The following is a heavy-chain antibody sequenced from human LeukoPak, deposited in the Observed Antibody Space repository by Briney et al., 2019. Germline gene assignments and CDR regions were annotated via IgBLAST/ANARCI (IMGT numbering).Heavy chain of an antibody. Sequence: GGSLRLSCAASGFTFSDYAMSWVRQAPGGGLEWVSAISGSGDKTFHADSVKGRFTTSRDNSKNTLSLQMSSLRVEDSAVYFCAKDTSAWWYHRAYMNVWGTGTTVTVSS. J-gene: IGHJ6*03. CDR2: ISGSGDKT. CDR3: AKDTSAWWYHRAYMNV. V-gene: IGHV3-23*01. CDR1: GFTFSDYA. D-gene: IGHD2-15*01.